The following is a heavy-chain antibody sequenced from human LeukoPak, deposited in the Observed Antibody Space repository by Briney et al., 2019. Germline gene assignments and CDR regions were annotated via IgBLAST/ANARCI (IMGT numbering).Heavy chain of an antibody. CDR3: TRTYYDSSGYLFDY. CDR1: GFTSAFNFGDYA. CDR2: IRTKAYGGTT. Sequence: GGSLRLSRTACGFTSAFNFGDYAMSWVRQAPGKGLEWVGFIRTKAYGGTTEYAASVKGRFTISRDGSKSIAYLQMNSLKTEDTAVYYCTRTYYDSSGYLFDYWGQGTLVTVSS. J-gene: IGHJ4*02. V-gene: IGHV3-49*04. D-gene: IGHD3-22*01.